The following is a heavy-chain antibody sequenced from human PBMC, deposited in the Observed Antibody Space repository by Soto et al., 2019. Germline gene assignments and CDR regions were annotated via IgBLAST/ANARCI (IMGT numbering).Heavy chain of an antibody. CDR1: GFPFISLG. CDR2: ISYDGSNK. D-gene: IGHD5-12*01. V-gene: IGHV3-30*03. J-gene: IGHJ3*02. CDR3: ARGGQRWLQLRYAFDI. Sequence: SMILSRAASGFPFISLGMHWVSPDPGKGLEWVAVISYDGSNKYYADSVKGRFTISRDNSQDTLYLHMNILRAEDTAVYYCARGGQRWLQLRYAFDIWGQGTMVTVSS.